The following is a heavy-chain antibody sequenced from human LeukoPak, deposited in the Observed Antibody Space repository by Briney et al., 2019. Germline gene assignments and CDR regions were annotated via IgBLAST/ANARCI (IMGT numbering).Heavy chain of an antibody. D-gene: IGHD4-17*01. V-gene: IGHV3-48*02. J-gene: IGHJ4*02. Sequence: GGSLRLSCAASGFIFSSYSMNWVRQAPGKGLEWVSYISSSSSSIYYADAVKGRFTISRDNAKNSLYLQMNSLRDEDTAIYYCARETTVIKKIDYWGQGTLVTVSS. CDR1: GFIFSSYS. CDR3: ARETTVIKKIDY. CDR2: ISSSSSSI.